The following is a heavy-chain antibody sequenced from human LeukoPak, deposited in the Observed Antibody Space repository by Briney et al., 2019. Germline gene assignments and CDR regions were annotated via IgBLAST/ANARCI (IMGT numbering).Heavy chain of an antibody. J-gene: IGHJ6*03. CDR3: TKDSSRDYYYYYMDV. Sequence: QSGGSLRLSCTASGFTFGDYAMSWFRQAPGKGREWVGFIRSKAYGGTTEYAASVKGRFTISRDDSKSIAYLQMNSLKTEDTAVYYCTKDSSRDYYYYYMDVWGKGTTVTVSS. CDR1: GFTFGDYA. D-gene: IGHD6-13*01. CDR2: IRSKAYGGTT. V-gene: IGHV3-49*03.